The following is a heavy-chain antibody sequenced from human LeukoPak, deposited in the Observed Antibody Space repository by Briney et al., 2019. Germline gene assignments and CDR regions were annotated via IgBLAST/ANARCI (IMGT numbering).Heavy chain of an antibody. CDR2: TSSSSSYI. CDR3: ARADTSDILTGYSDY. J-gene: IGHJ4*02. D-gene: IGHD3-9*01. CDR1: GFRFDDYG. Sequence: GGSLRLSCAASGFRFDDYGMSWVRQAPGKGLEWVSSTSSSSSYIYYADSVKGRFTISRDNAKKSLYLQMNRLRAEDTAVYFCARADTSDILTGYSDYWGQGTLVAVSS. V-gene: IGHV3-21*01.